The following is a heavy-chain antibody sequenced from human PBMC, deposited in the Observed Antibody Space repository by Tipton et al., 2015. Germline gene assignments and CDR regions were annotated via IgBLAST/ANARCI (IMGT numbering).Heavy chain of an antibody. CDR3: ARQGGAFDI. CDR1: EYIFPMYW. CDR2: IYPADSDT. V-gene: IGHV5-51*01. Sequence: QLVQSGAEVKKPGESLTISCKGSEYIFPMYWIAWVRQMPGKGLEWMGIIYPADSDTRYSPFFQGQVTISADKSISTAYLQWSSLKASDTAMYYCARQGGAFDIWGQGTMVTVSS. J-gene: IGHJ3*02.